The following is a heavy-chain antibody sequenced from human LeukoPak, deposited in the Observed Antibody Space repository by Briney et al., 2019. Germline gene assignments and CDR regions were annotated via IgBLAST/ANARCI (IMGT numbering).Heavy chain of an antibody. CDR2: ISYDGNNR. Sequence: GGSLRLSCAASGFTFSSYAMHWVRQAPGKGLEWVAVISYDGNNRYYADSVKGRFTISRGSSKNTLYLQMNSLTTEDTAVYYCARDVEYGDFVGYFDSWGQGTLVTVSS. CDR3: ARDVEYGDFVGYFDS. D-gene: IGHD4-17*01. V-gene: IGHV3-30-3*01. J-gene: IGHJ4*02. CDR1: GFTFSSYA.